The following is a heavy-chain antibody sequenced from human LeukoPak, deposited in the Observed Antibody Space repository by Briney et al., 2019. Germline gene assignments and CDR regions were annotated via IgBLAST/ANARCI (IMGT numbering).Heavy chain of an antibody. J-gene: IGHJ4*02. D-gene: IGHD1-26*01. V-gene: IGHV4-31*03. Sequence: SQTLSLTCTVSGGSISSGGYYWSWIRQHPGKGLEWIGYIYYSGSTYYNPSLKSRVSISVDTSKNQFSLKLSSVTAADTAVYYCARGKGIWGIVGATTALDYWGQGTLVTVSS. CDR2: IYYSGST. CDR1: GGSISSGGYY. CDR3: ARGKGIWGIVGATTALDY.